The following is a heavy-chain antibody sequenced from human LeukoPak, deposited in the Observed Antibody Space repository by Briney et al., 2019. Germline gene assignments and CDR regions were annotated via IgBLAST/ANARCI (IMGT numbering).Heavy chain of an antibody. CDR3: ARTLLWFGEPRGAFDL. CDR2: IYYSGST. J-gene: IGHJ3*01. CDR1: GGSISSSSYY. D-gene: IGHD3-10*01. Sequence: SETLSLTCTVSGGSISSSSYYWGRIRQPPGKGLEWIGSIYYSGSTYYNPSLKSRVNISVHTSKNQFSLRLNSVTAADTAVYYCARTLLWFGEPRGAFDLWGQGTIVTVSS. V-gene: IGHV4-39*01.